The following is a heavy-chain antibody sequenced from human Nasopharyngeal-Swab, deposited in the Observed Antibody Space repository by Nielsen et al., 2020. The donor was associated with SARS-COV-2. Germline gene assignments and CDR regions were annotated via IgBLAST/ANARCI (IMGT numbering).Heavy chain of an antibody. Sequence: SETLSLTCAVYGGSFRGSHWSWLRQPPGKGLEWIGEINHSGSPTYNPSLKSRITIPVDTSKNQFSLKVSSVTAADKAVYYCARAPYDVSTALYGGDYYNYYAMDVWGQGTTVTVSS. D-gene: IGHD3-9*01. CDR2: INHSGSP. V-gene: IGHV4-34*01. CDR1: GGSFRGSH. J-gene: IGHJ6*02. CDR3: ARAPYDVSTALYGGDYYNYYAMDV.